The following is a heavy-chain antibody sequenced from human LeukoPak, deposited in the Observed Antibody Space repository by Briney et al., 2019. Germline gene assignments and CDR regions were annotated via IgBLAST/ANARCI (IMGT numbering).Heavy chain of an antibody. CDR2: ISGSGGST. Sequence: GGSLRLSCAAPGFTFSSYAMSWVRQAPGKGLEWVSAISGSGGSTYYADSVKGRFTISRDNSKNTLYLQMNSLRAEDTAVYYCANPLGYSSSWYFDYWGQGTLVTVSS. CDR3: ANPLGYSSSWYFDY. D-gene: IGHD6-13*01. V-gene: IGHV3-23*01. J-gene: IGHJ4*02. CDR1: GFTFSSYA.